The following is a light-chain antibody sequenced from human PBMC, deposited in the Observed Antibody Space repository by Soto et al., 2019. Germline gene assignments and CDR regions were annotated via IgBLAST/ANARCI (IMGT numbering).Light chain of an antibody. CDR1: RSVANSC. Sequence: EVGLNRSPRTLTLSPGERPTPSSPASRSVANSCLGWYQRKPGQAPMLLIHTTSITATDIPGRFSGGWAGTDFTLTSSLLEAEDSAVYYCQQYNNWRTFGQGTRLE. J-gene: IGKJ5*01. V-gene: IGKV3-20*01. CDR3: QQYNNWRT. CDR2: TTS.